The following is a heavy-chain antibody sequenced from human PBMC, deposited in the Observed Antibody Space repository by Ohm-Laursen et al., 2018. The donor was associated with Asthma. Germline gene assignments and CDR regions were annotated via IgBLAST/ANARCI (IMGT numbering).Heavy chain of an antibody. J-gene: IGHJ5*02. CDR1: GGSIRSANYY. D-gene: IGHD2-15*01. V-gene: IGHV4-39*01. CDR2: MYYSGST. Sequence: SETLSLTCSVSGGSIRSANYYWGWIRQPPGKGLEWIGSMYYSGSTYYNPSLKSRVTMSVDTSKNQFSLKLSSVTAADTAMYYCARHAYCSGPGCYSINLFDPWGQGTLVTVSS. CDR3: ARHAYCSGPGCYSINLFDP.